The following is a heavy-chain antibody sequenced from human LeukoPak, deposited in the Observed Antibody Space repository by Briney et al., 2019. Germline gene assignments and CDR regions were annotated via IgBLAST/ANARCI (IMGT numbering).Heavy chain of an antibody. CDR3: ARDPGDGYSLPFDY. J-gene: IGHJ4*02. Sequence: GGSLRLSCAASGFTFSSYSMNWVRQAPGKGLEWVSSISSSSSYIYYADSVKGRFTISRDNAKNSLYLQMNSLRAEDTAVYYCARDPGDGYSLPFDYWGQGTLVTVSS. CDR1: GFTFSSYS. V-gene: IGHV3-21*01. D-gene: IGHD5-24*01. CDR2: ISSSSSYI.